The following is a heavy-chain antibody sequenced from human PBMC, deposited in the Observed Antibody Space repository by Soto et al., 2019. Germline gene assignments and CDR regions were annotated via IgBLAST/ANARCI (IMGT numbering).Heavy chain of an antibody. CDR2: TYYRSEWYN. CDR3: ARGELRYYDSSGYYYVDWFDP. V-gene: IGHV6-1*01. D-gene: IGHD3-22*01. Sequence: PSQTLSLTCAISGDSVSSNSAAWNWIRQSPSRGLEWLGRTYYRSEWYNDYAVSVKSRITINPDTSKNQFSLQLNSVTPEDTAVYYCARGELRYYDSSGYYYVDWFDPWGQGTLVTVSS. J-gene: IGHJ5*02. CDR1: GDSVSSNSAA.